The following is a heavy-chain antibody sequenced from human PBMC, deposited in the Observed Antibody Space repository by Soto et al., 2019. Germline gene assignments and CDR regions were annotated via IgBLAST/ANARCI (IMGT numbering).Heavy chain of an antibody. J-gene: IGHJ4*02. V-gene: IGHV3-11*01. CDR2: ISGDATIT. Sequence: GSLRLSCAASGFTFSAQYMTWIRQAPGKGLEWVSKISGDATITYYADSVKGRFTVSRDNAKKSVYLQMNSLRAEDTAIYYCATDPYYYASGFWGQGTLVTGSS. CDR3: ATDPYYYASGF. CDR1: GFTFSAQY. D-gene: IGHD3-10*01.